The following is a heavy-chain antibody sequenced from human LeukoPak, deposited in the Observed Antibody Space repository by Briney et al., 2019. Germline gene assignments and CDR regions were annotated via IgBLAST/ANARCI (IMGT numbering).Heavy chain of an antibody. CDR3: ATVRDIVVGGGPYYFDY. CDR1: GYXFIGYY. J-gene: IGHJ4*02. V-gene: IGHV1-2*02. D-gene: IGHD2-15*01. Sequence: ASVKVSCKASGYXFIGYYLHWVRQAPGQGLEWMGWINPHNGDTNYAQKFQGRGTMTRDTSITTAYMELSRLKSDDTAVYYCATVRDIVVGGGPYYFDYWGQGTLVTVSS. CDR2: INPHNGDT.